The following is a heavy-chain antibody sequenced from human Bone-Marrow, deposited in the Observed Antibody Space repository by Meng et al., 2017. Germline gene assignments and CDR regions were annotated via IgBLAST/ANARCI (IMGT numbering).Heavy chain of an antibody. CDR2: INHSGGT. D-gene: IGHD5-18*01. Sequence: QAQPQQWGAGSLKPSETPFRTCAAYGGTYSDYYWSWIRQPPGKGLEWIGEINHSGGTKYTPSLESRVTISIDTSKNQFSLKLSSVTAADTAIYYCARQGDTAMATFDYWGQGTLVTVSS. CDR3: ARQGDTAMATFDY. CDR1: GGTYSDYY. J-gene: IGHJ4*02. V-gene: IGHV4-34*01.